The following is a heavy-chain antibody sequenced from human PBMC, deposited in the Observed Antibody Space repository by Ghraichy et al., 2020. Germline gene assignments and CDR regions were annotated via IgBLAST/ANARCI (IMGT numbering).Heavy chain of an antibody. D-gene: IGHD2-21*02. CDR3: ARGPWVTGQVTSLDI. J-gene: IGHJ3*02. CDR1: GFAFSSYA. CDR2: IWYDGSDQ. Sequence: GGSLRLSCAASGFAFSSYAMHWVRQAPGKGLEWVAVIWYDGSDQHYADSVEGRFTISRDNSKNTLYLQMNSLRVEDTAVYYCARGPWVTGQVTSLDIWAQGTMITVSS. V-gene: IGHV3-33*01.